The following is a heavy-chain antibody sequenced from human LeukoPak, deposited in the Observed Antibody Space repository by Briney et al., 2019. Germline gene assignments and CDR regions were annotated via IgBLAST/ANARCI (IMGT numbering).Heavy chain of an antibody. J-gene: IGHJ3*02. V-gene: IGHV5-51*01. CDR3: ARRGYCSGGDCFSNVFDI. CDR2: IYPADSDT. D-gene: IGHD2-15*01. CDR1: GYSFSSYW. Sequence: GESLKISCKGSGYSFSSYWIAWVRQLPGKGLEWMGIIYPADSDTRYSPSFQGQVTISADKSISTAYLQWSSLKASDTAMYYCARRGYCSGGDCFSNVFDIWGQGTVVTVSS.